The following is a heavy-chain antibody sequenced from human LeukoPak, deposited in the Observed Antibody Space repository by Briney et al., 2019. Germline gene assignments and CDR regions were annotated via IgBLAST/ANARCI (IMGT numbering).Heavy chain of an antibody. CDR2: IYHSGST. J-gene: IGHJ3*02. CDR1: GGSISSGGYY. Sequence: SETLSLTCTVSGGSISSGGYYWSWIRQPPGKGLEWIGYIYHSGSTYYNPSLKSRVTISVDRSKNQFSLKLSSVTAADTAVYYCARALGAYAFDIWGQGTMVTVSS. CDR3: ARALGAYAFDI. V-gene: IGHV4-30-2*01. D-gene: IGHD7-27*01.